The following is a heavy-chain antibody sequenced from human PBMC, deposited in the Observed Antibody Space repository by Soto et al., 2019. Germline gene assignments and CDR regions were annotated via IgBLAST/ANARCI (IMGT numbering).Heavy chain of an antibody. CDR2: IYYTGST. V-gene: IGHV4-31*03. J-gene: IGHJ4*02. Sequence: SETLSLTCSVSGASIRSGGYYWSWLRQSPGKGLEWIGHIYYTGSTFYSPSLKSRLTISLDTSKNQFSLDPRSVTAADTAMYYCARIETASIKWGRGTLVTVSS. CDR3: ARIETASIK. CDR1: GASIRSGGYY.